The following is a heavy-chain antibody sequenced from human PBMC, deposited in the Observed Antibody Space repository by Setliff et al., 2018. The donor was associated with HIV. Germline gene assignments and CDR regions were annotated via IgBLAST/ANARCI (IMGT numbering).Heavy chain of an antibody. V-gene: IGHV4-39*01. CDR2: VYYTGRP. CDR3: ARQGLWGSYFNY. J-gene: IGHJ4*02. D-gene: IGHD3-16*01. Sequence: SETLSLTCAVSGGSISGTTFYWGWVRQSPERGLEWTGSVYYTGRPFYNPSLKTRVNISVDSSRDQFSLKLTSATVADSAIYFCARQGLWGSYFNYWGQGTLVTVSS. CDR1: GGSISGTTFY.